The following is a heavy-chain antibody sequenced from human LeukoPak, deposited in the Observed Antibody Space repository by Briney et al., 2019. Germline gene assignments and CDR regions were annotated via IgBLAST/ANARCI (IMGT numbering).Heavy chain of an antibody. CDR3: AREAASPGRYDSSGYYDY. J-gene: IGHJ4*02. V-gene: IGHV1-46*01. Sequence: GASVKVSCKASGYTFTSYYMHWVRQAPGQGLEWMGIINPSGGSTSYAQKFQGRVTMTRDMSTSTVYMELSSLRSEDTAVYYCAREAASPGRYDSSGYYDYWGQGTLVTVSS. D-gene: IGHD3-22*01. CDR1: GYTFTSYY. CDR2: INPSGGST.